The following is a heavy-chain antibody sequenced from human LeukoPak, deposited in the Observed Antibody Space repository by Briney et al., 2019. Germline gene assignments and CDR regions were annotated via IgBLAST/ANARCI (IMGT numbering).Heavy chain of an antibody. CDR1: GFTFGSYG. Sequence: GGSLRLSCAASGFTFGSYGMHWVRQAPGKGLEWVAFIRYDGSNKYYADSVKGRFTISRDNSKNTLYLQMNSLRAEDTAVYYCAKDHRGGYGWNWFDPWGQGTLVTVSS. J-gene: IGHJ5*02. CDR2: IRYDGSNK. V-gene: IGHV3-30*02. D-gene: IGHD5-12*01. CDR3: AKDHRGGYGWNWFDP.